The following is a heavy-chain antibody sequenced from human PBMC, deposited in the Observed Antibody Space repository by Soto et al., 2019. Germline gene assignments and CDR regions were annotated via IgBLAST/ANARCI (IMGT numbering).Heavy chain of an antibody. J-gene: IGHJ5*02. CDR1: GFTFSSYS. Sequence: PGGSLILSCAASGFTFSSYSMNWVRQAPGKGLEWVSSISSSSSYIYYADSVKGRFTISRDNAKNSLYLQMNSLRAEDTAVYYCARGPQDPITIFGVVKENRYNWFDPWGQGTLVTVSS. CDR2: ISSSSSYI. V-gene: IGHV3-21*01. D-gene: IGHD3-3*01. CDR3: ARGPQDPITIFGVVKENRYNWFDP.